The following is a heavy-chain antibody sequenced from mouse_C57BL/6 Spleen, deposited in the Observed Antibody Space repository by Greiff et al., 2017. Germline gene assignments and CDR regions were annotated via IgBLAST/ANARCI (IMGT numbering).Heavy chain of an antibody. V-gene: IGHV1-59*01. Sequence: VQLQQSGAELVRPGTSVKLSCKASGYTFTSYWMHWVKQRPGQGLEWIGVIDPSDSYTNYNQKFKGKGTLTVDTSSSTAYMQLSSLTSEDSAVYYCARESGRRGYFDVWGTGTTVTVSS. D-gene: IGHD1-1*01. J-gene: IGHJ1*03. CDR3: ARESGRRGYFDV. CDR2: IDPSDSYT. CDR1: GYTFTSYW.